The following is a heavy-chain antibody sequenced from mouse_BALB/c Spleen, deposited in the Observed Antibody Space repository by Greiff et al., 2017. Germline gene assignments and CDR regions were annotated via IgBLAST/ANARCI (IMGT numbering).Heavy chain of an antibody. J-gene: IGHJ4*01. CDR3: ARSGDGYLYAMDY. Sequence: EVKLMESGPGLVKPSQSLSLTCTVTGYSITSDYAWNWIRQFPGNKLEWMGYISYSGSTSYNPSLKSRISITRDTSKNQFFLQLNSVTTEDTATYYCARSGDGYLYAMDYWGQGTSVTVSS. V-gene: IGHV3-2*02. D-gene: IGHD2-3*01. CDR1: GYSITSDYA. CDR2: ISYSGST.